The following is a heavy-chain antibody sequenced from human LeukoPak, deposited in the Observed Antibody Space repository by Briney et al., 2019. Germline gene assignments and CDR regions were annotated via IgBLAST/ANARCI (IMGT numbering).Heavy chain of an antibody. CDR1: GFPFSSYT. CDR3: ARDMYAGIAVIDY. CDR2: ISSSSDYI. V-gene: IGHV3-21*01. J-gene: IGHJ4*02. D-gene: IGHD3-22*01. Sequence: GSLRLSCAASGFPFSSYTMNWVRRAPGKGLEWVSSISSSSDYICYADSVKGRFTISRDNAKNSLYLQMNSLRAEDTAVYYCARDMYAGIAVIDYWGQGTLVTVSS.